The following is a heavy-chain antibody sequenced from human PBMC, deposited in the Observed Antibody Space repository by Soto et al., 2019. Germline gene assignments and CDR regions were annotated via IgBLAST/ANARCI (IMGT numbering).Heavy chain of an antibody. CDR2: IIPIFGTA. J-gene: IGHJ6*02. Sequence: QVQLVQSGAEVKKPGSSVMVSCKASGGTFSTFTISWVRQAPGQGLEWMGGIIPIFGTADYAQKFQGRVTITADKSTSTAYMELSSLRSEDTAVYYCARGTRGYSYGFPYYYYYYGMDVWGQGTTVTVSS. V-gene: IGHV1-69*06. D-gene: IGHD5-18*01. CDR1: GGTFSTFT. CDR3: ARGTRGYSYGFPYYYYYYGMDV.